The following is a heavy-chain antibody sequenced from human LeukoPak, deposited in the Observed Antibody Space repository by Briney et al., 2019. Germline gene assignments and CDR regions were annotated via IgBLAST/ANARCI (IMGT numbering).Heavy chain of an antibody. Sequence: ASVKVSCKVSGYTLTELSMHWVRQAPGKGLEWMGGLDPEDGETIYAQKFQGRVTMTEDTSTDTAYMELSSLRSEDTAVYYCATVEFLRLDSSGYYPFDYWGQGTLVTVSS. J-gene: IGHJ4*02. D-gene: IGHD3-22*01. CDR1: GYTLTELS. V-gene: IGHV1-24*01. CDR3: ATVEFLRLDSSGYYPFDY. CDR2: LDPEDGET.